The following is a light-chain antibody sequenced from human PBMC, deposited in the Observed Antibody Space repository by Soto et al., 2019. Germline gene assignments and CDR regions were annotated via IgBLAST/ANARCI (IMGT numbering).Light chain of an antibody. Sequence: QPVLPQPPSASGTPGQRVTISCSASSSNIGSNPVNWYQQLPGTAPKLLIYSGHLWPSGVPDRFSGSKSGTSASLAISGLQSEDEADYYCAAWDDSLNGHVFGTGTKVTVL. J-gene: IGLJ1*01. CDR2: SGH. CDR1: SSNIGSNP. CDR3: AAWDDSLNGHV. V-gene: IGLV1-44*01.